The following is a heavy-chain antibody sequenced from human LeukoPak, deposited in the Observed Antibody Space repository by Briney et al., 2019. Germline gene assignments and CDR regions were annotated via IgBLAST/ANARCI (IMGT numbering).Heavy chain of an antibody. V-gene: IGHV3-33*01. CDR2: IWYDGSNK. CDR1: GFTFSSYG. D-gene: IGHD3-3*01. Sequence: PGRSLRLSCAASGFTFSSYGVHWVRQAPGKGLEWVAVIWYDGSNKYYADSVKGRFTISRDNSKNTLYLQMYSLRAEDTAVYYCATDRGWRTSGYYLYYFEYWGQGTLVTYSS. CDR3: ATDRGWRTSGYYLYYFEY. J-gene: IGHJ4*02.